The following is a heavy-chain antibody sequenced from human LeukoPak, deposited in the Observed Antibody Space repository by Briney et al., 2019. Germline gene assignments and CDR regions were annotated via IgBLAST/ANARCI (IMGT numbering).Heavy chain of an antibody. D-gene: IGHD6-13*01. CDR3: ARGSSSWSHEFDP. J-gene: IGHJ5*02. CDR2: IYYNGST. V-gene: IGHV4-39*01. Sequence: PSETLSLTCTVSGGSISSSSYYWGWIRQPPGKGLEWIGSIYYNGSTYYNPSLKSRVTISVDTSKNQFSLKLSSVTAADTAVYYCARGSSSWSHEFDPWGQGTLVTVSS. CDR1: GGSISSSSYY.